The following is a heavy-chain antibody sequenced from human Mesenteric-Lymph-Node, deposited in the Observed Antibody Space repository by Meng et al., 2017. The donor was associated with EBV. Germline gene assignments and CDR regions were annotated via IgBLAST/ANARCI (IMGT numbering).Heavy chain of an antibody. J-gene: IGHJ5*02. V-gene: IGHV4-61*08. CDR1: ADSLNSGGFY. CDR3: ARGKGNREGTNDEWFDP. CDR2: VYYSGST. Sequence: QVQLQQWGAGLVKPSETLSLTCTVSADSLNSGGFYWSWIRQPPGRGLEWIGYVYYSGSTDYNPSLKSRVTISLDTSMKHFSLMLNSVTAADTAIYYCARGKGNREGTNDEWFDPWDQGILVTVSS. D-gene: IGHD5-24*01.